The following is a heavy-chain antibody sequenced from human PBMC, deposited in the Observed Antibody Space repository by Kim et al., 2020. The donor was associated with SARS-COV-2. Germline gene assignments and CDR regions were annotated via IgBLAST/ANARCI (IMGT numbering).Heavy chain of an antibody. V-gene: IGHV3-72*01. J-gene: IGHJ4*02. CDR2: TRNKANSYTT. D-gene: IGHD1-26*01. CDR3: TSGWELVH. CDR1: GFTFSDHY. Sequence: GGSLRLSCAASGFTFSDHYMDWVRQAPGKGLEWVGRTRNKANSYTTEYASSVKGRFTISRDDSKNSLYLQMNSLKTEDTAVYYCTSGWELVHWGQGTLVTVSS.